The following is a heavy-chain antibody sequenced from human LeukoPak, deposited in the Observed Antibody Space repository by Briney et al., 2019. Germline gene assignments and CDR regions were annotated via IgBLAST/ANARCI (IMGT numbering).Heavy chain of an antibody. V-gene: IGHV1-2*02. J-gene: IGHJ5*02. CDR2: INPNSGGT. CDR1: GYTFTGYY. D-gene: IGHD3-3*01. Sequence: ASVKVSCQASGYTFTGYYMHWVRQAPGQGLEWMGWINPNSGGTNYAQKFQGRVTMTRDTSISKAYMELSRLRSDDTAVYYCARVLVGGRSGYYYFWSGYWYNGFDPWGQGTLVTVSS. CDR3: ARVLVGGRSGYYYFWSGYWYNGFDP.